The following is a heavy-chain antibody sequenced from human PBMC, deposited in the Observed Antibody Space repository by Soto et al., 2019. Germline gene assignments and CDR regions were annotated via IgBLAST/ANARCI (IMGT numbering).Heavy chain of an antibody. J-gene: IGHJ5*02. V-gene: IGHV3-33*01. Sequence: QVQLVESGGGVVQPGRSLRLSCAASGFTFSNYGMVWVRQAPGKGLEWVAVIWSDGNNKDYADSVKGRFTISRDNSKNTLYLQMNSLRAEDTAVYYCARDPTGYGDYALVGYAWGQGSLVTVSS. D-gene: IGHD4-17*01. CDR3: ARDPTGYGDYALVGYA. CDR2: IWSDGNNK. CDR1: GFTFSNYG.